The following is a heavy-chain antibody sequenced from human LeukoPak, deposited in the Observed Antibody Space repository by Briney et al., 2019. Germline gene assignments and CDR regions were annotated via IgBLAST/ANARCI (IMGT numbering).Heavy chain of an antibody. J-gene: IGHJ4*01. CDR1: GFTISSHY. CDR3: ARRGGFSGQDFGGGIEGYFDY. D-gene: IGHD5-12*01. CDR2: IDTADNT. Sequence: GGSLRLSCAASGFTISSHYMNWVRQAPGRGLEWVSIIDTADNTYYPDSVKGRFTISRDNSNHTVFVQLNTERADDSAVYYCARRGGFSGQDFGGGIEGYFDYWGPGTVVTVSS. V-gene: IGHV3-53*01.